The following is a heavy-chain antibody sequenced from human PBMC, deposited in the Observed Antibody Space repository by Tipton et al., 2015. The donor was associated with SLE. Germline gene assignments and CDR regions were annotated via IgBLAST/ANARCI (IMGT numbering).Heavy chain of an antibody. CDR3: AREGLGGGLDY. Sequence: TLSLTCTVSGGSISSYYWSWIRQPPGKGLEWIGYIYYSGSTNYNPSLKSRVTISVDTSKNQFSLKLSSVTAADTAVYFCAREGLGGGLDYWGQGTLVTVSS. CDR2: IYYSGST. D-gene: IGHD3-16*01. CDR1: GGSISSYY. J-gene: IGHJ4*02. V-gene: IGHV4-59*01.